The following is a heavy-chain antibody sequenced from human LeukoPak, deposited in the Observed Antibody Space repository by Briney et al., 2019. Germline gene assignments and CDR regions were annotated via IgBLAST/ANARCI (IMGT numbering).Heavy chain of an antibody. D-gene: IGHD3-22*01. CDR1: GGSIGSGSYY. V-gene: IGHV4-61*02. J-gene: IGHJ2*01. Sequence: SETLSLTCTVSGGSIGSGSYYWSWIRQPAGKGLEWIGRIYTSGSTNYNPSLKSRVTISVDTSKNQFSLKLSSVTAADTAVYYCARDPQIVDRRSYWYFDLWGRGTLVTVSS. CDR3: ARDPQIVDRRSYWYFDL. CDR2: IYTSGST.